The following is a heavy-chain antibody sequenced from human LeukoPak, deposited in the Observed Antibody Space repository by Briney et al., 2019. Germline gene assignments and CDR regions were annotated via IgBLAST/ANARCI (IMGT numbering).Heavy chain of an antibody. V-gene: IGHV3-21*01. J-gene: IGHJ5*02. CDR1: GFTFSSYS. CDR3: ARDPVNDSPFDP. CDR2: ISSSSSYI. Sequence: GGSLRLSCAASGFTFSSYSMNWVRQAPGKGLEWVSSISSSSSYIYYADSVKGRFTISRDNAKNSLYLQMNSLRAEDTAVYYCARDPVNDSPFDPWGQGTLVTVSS. D-gene: IGHD5/OR15-5a*01.